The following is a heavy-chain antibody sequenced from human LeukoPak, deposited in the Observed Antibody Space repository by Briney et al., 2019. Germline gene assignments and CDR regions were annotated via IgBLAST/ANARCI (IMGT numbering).Heavy chain of an antibody. D-gene: IGHD6-19*01. J-gene: IGHJ4*02. Sequence: SETLSLTCGVYGGSFSGYYWSWIRQPPGKGLEWIGEINHSGSTNYNPSLKSRVTISVDTSKNQFSLKLSSVTAADTAVYYCARGDSSGWSPPFDYWGQGTLVTVSS. CDR2: INHSGST. V-gene: IGHV4-34*01. CDR3: ARGDSSGWSPPFDY. CDR1: GGSFSGYY.